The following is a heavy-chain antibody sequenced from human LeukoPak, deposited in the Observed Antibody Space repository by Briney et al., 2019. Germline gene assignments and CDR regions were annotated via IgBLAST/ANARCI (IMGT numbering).Heavy chain of an antibody. CDR3: ARYLERGVIKPPPGWFDP. CDR2: INHSGST. V-gene: IGHV4-34*01. D-gene: IGHD3-10*01. Sequence: SETLSLTCAVYGGSFSGYYWSWIRQPPGKGLEWIGEINHSGSTNYNPSLKSRVTISVDTSKNQFSLKLSSVTAADTAVYYCARYLERGVIKPPPGWFDPWGQGTLVTVSS. CDR1: GGSFSGYY. J-gene: IGHJ5*02.